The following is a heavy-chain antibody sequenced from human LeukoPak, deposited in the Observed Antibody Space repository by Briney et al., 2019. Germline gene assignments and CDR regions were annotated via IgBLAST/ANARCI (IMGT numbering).Heavy chain of an antibody. J-gene: IGHJ4*02. CDR3: AKAGLIAVAGTFDY. V-gene: IGHV3-23*01. D-gene: IGHD6-19*01. CDR1: GFTFSIYE. CDR2: ISGSGGST. Sequence: GGSLRLSCAASGFTFSIYEMNWVRQAPGKGLEWVSAISGSGGSTYYADSVKGRFTISRDNSKNTLYLQMNSLRAEDTAVYYCAKAGLIAVAGTFDYWGQGTLVTVSS.